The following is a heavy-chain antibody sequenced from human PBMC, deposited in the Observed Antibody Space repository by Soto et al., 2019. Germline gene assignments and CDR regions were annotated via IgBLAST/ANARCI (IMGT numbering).Heavy chain of an antibody. Sequence: QVQLVQSGAELRKPGASVKVSCKASGYTFTNFHFNWVRQATGQGLEWIGWMNPYSGDTGYAQNFHGRVTMTKDTSINTAYMEMTSLTSDETAVYYCARVSPRPVDHWGQGTPVTVSS. CDR2: MNPYSGDT. J-gene: IGHJ4*02. D-gene: IGHD6-19*01. CDR1: GYTFTNFH. CDR3: ARVSPRPVDH. V-gene: IGHV1-8*02.